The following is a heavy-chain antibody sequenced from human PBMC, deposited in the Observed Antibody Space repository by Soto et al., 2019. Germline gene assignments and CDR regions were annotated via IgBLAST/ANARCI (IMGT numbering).Heavy chain of an antibody. D-gene: IGHD3-10*01. CDR1: GGSISSYY. J-gene: IGHJ4*02. CDR3: ARENMVRGVTPLLDY. Sequence: SETLSLTCTVSGGSISSYYWSWIRQPPGKGLEWIGYIYYSGSTNYNPSLKSRVTISVDTSKNQFSLKLSSVTAADTAVYYCARENMVRGVTPLLDYWGQGTLVTVSS. V-gene: IGHV4-59*01. CDR2: IYYSGST.